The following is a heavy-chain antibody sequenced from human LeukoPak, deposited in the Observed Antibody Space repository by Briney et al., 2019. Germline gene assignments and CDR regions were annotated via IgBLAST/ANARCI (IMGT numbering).Heavy chain of an antibody. CDR1: GFTFSSYW. CDR2: INSDGSST. CDR3: ARGSWNYPDY. Sequence: GSLRLSCAASGFTFSSYWMHWFRQAPEKGLVWVSRINSDGSSTSYADSVKGRFTISRDNAKNTLYLQMNSLRAEDTAVYYCARGSWNYPDYWGQGTLVTVSS. J-gene: IGHJ4*02. V-gene: IGHV3-74*01. D-gene: IGHD1-7*01.